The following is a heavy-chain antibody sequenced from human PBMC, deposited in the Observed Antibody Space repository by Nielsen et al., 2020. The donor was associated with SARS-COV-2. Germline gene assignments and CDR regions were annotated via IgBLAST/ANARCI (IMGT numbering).Heavy chain of an antibody. CDR3: ARGSSVYSGSYLLSVFDI. Sequence: GGSLRLSCAASGFTFSSYAMHWVRQAPGKGLEYVSAISSNGGSTYYANSVKGRFTISRDNSKNTLYLQMGSLRAEDMAVYYCARGSSVYSGSYLLSVFDIWGQGTMVTVSS. CDR2: ISSNGGST. V-gene: IGHV3-64*01. CDR1: GFTFSSYA. J-gene: IGHJ3*02. D-gene: IGHD1-26*01.